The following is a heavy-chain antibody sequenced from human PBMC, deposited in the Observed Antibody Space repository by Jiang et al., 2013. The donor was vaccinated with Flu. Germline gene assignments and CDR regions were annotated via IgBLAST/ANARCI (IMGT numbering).Heavy chain of an antibody. CDR2: INTNTGNP. J-gene: IGHJ5*02. CDR1: GYTFTSYA. CDR3: ARDRGKGIAAAAPGNNWFDP. V-gene: IGHV7-4-1*02. Sequence: QSGSELKKPGASVKVSCKASGYTFTSYAMNWVRQALGQGLEWMGWINTNTGNPTYAQGFTGRFVFSLDTSVSTAYLQISSLKAEDTAVYYCARDRGKGIAAAAPGNNWFDPWGQGTLVTVSS. D-gene: IGHD6-13*01.